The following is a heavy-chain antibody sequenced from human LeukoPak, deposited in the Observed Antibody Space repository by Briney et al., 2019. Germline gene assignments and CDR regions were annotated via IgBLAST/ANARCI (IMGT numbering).Heavy chain of an antibody. CDR2: IYYSGST. D-gene: IGHD3-16*01. J-gene: IGHJ4*02. V-gene: IGHV4-30-4*01. CDR3: ARDRGPRLGVDY. Sequence: WVRQPPGKGLEWIGYIYYSGSTYYNPSLKSRVTISVDTSKNQFSLKLSSVTAADTAVYYCARDRGPRLGVDYWGQGTLVTVSS.